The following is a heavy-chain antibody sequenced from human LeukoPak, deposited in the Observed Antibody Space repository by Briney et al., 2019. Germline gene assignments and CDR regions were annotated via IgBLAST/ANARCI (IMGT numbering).Heavy chain of an antibody. CDR3: AKSGYNRFDY. J-gene: IGHJ4*02. CDR2: INNSGGRT. Sequence: GGSLRLSCAASGFTFNNYAMNWVRQAPGKGLEWVSAINNSGGRTYYADSVKGRFTISRDNSKNTLYLRMNSLRAEDTAEYYCAKSGYNRFDYWGQGTLVTVSS. D-gene: IGHD5-24*01. V-gene: IGHV3-23*01. CDR1: GFTFNNYA.